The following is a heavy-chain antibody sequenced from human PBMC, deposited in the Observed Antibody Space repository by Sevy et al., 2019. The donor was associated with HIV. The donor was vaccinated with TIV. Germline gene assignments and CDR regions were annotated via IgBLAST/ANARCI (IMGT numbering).Heavy chain of an antibody. CDR2: IKQDAGQK. CDR1: GFTFSKYW. CDR3: ARDHGNYYFHY. V-gene: IGHV3-7*01. Sequence: GGSLRLSCAASGFTFSKYWMGWVRQAPGKGLEWVANIKQDAGQKYYVDSVKGRFTISRDNAKNSLYLQINSLRADDTAVYFCARDHGNYYFHYWGQGTLVSVSS. J-gene: IGHJ4*02. D-gene: IGHD1-7*01.